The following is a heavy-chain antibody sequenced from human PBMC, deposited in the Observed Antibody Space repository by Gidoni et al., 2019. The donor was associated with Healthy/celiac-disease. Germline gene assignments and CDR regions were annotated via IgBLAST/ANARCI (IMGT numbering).Heavy chain of an antibody. V-gene: IGHV1-69*01. J-gene: IGHJ3*02. CDR2: IIPIFGTA. Sequence: QVQLVQSGAEVKKPGSSVKVSCKASGGTFSSYAISWVRQAPGQGLEWMGGIIPIFGTANYAQKFQGRVTITADESTSTAYMELSSLRSEDTAVYYCALRVDVYYDSSGRGGAFDIWGQGTMVTVSS. CDR3: ALRVDVYYDSSGRGGAFDI. D-gene: IGHD3-22*01. CDR1: GGTFSSYA.